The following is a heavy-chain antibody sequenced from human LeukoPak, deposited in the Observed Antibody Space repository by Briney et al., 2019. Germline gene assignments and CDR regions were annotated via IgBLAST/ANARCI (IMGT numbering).Heavy chain of an antibody. J-gene: IGHJ4*02. D-gene: IGHD3-22*01. CDR2: IIPFFGTA. CDR3: ARDLGSYYYDSSGYYYFEGFFDY. CDR1: GGTFSSYA. V-gene: IGHV1-69*05. Sequence: ASVKVSCKASGGTFSSYAISWVRQAPGQGLEWMGRIIPFFGTANCAQKFQGRVTITTDESTSTAYMELSSLRSEDTAVYYCARDLGSYYYDSSGYYYFEGFFDYWGQGTLVTVSS.